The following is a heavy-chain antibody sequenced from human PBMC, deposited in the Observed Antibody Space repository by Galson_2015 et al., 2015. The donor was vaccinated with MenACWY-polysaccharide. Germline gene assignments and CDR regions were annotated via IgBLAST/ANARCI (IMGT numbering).Heavy chain of an antibody. Sequence: SLRLSCAASGFTFRNYGMHWVRQAPGKGLEWVAVIWYDGSNQVYADSVKGRFTISRDNSKNTVFMQMNSLRAEDTADYYCARDRKWGRNWYLDLWGRGTLVTVSS. CDR3: ARDRKWGRNWYLDL. CDR2: IWYDGSNQ. J-gene: IGHJ2*01. CDR1: GFTFRNYG. V-gene: IGHV3-33*01. D-gene: IGHD7-27*01.